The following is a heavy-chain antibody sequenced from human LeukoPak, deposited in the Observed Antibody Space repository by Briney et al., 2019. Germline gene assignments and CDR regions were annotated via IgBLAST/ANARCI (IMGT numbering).Heavy chain of an antibody. CDR1: GASISGYY. CDR3: ARDGYYGTSGYYYKFDS. V-gene: IGHV4-4*07. CDR2: IHSSGST. D-gene: IGHD3-22*01. J-gene: IGHJ4*02. Sequence: PSEALSLTCTVSGASISGYYWSWIRQPAGKGLEWIGRIHSSGSTNSNPSLKGRVTMSVDTSKTQVSLQLSFVTAADTAVYYCARDGYYGTSGYYYKFDSWGQGALVTVSS.